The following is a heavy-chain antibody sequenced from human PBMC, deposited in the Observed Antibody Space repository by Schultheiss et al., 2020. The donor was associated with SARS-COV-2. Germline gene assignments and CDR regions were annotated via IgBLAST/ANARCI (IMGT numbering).Heavy chain of an antibody. D-gene: IGHD1-26*01. J-gene: IGHJ3*02. CDR1: GGSISSGGYY. Sequence: SETLSLTCTVSGGSISSGGYYWSWIRQPPGKGLEWIGRIYTSGSTNYNPSLKSRVTISVDTSKNQFSLKLSSVTAADTAVYYCAREPPVGYLGTDAFDIWGQGTMVTVSS. V-gene: IGHV4-61*02. CDR3: AREPPVGYLGTDAFDI. CDR2: IYTSGST.